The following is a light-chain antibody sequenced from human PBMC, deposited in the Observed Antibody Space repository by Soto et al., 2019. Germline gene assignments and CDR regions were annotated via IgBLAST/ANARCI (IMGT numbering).Light chain of an antibody. CDR3: QKSYNMPA. CDR1: QSINTN. CDR2: AAS. Sequence: DIQMTQSPSSLSASVGDKVTITCRASQSINTNLNWYQQKPGKAPKLLIFAASNFHTGAPSRFRGSGSGTEFTLTISRLQPEDFATYFGQKSYNMPAFGQGTKVEIK. J-gene: IGKJ2*01. V-gene: IGKV1-39*01.